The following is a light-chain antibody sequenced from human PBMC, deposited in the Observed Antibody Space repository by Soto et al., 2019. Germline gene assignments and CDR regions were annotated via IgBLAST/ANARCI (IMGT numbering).Light chain of an antibody. CDR3: QQYGSSPRT. CDR2: AAS. Sequence: EIVLTQSPGTLSLSPGERATLSCRASQSVSNSFLAWYQQRPGQAPRLLIFAASTRATGIPDRFSGSGSGTDFTLTISRLEPEDFAVYYCQQYGSSPRTFGLGTKVDIK. V-gene: IGKV3-20*01. CDR1: QSVSNSF. J-gene: IGKJ1*01.